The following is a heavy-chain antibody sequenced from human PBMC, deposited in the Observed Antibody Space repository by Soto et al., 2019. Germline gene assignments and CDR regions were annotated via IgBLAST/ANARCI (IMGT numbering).Heavy chain of an antibody. J-gene: IGHJ5*02. D-gene: IGHD3-16*02. CDR2: INPTGST. CDR1: GGSFIGYY. V-gene: IGHV4-34*01. CDR3: ARANGLRLGELSWGGPNWFDP. Sequence: QVRLQQWGAGLLKPSETLSLTCAVYGGSFIGYYWSWIRQPPGKGLEWIGEINPTGSTNYNPSLKSRVNILIDTSKNQLSLKLSSVTAADTAMYYCARANGLRLGELSWGGPNWFDPWGQGTLVTVSS.